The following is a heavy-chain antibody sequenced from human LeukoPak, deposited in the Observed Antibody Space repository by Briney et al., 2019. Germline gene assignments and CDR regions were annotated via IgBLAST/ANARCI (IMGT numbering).Heavy chain of an antibody. CDR2: IKQDGSEK. D-gene: IGHD1-7*01. J-gene: IGHJ4*02. CDR3: ARGPRGSWNYDY. Sequence: PGGSLRLSCAASGFTFSDYYMSWVRQAPGKGLEWVANIKQDGSEKYYVDSVTGRFTISRDNAKNSLYLQMNSLRAEDTAVYYCARGPRGSWNYDYWGQGTLVTVSS. V-gene: IGHV3-7*01. CDR1: GFTFSDYY.